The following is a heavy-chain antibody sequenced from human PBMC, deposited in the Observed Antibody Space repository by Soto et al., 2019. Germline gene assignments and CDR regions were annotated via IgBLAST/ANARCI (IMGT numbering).Heavy chain of an antibody. CDR3: GRDLYFWSRF. J-gene: IGHJ4*02. CDR1: GDSINSGPYY. D-gene: IGHD3-3*01. Sequence: SSETLPLTCPFSGDSINSGPYYWTWVRQPPGKGLEWIGYIYNSGSTKYSPSLKGRVTISVDTSKNQFSLKLNSVTAADTAVYYCGRDLYFWSRFWGQGTLVTVSS. CDR2: IYNSGST. V-gene: IGHV4-30-4*01.